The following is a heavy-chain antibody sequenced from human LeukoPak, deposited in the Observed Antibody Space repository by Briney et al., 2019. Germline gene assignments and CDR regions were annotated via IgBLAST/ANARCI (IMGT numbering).Heavy chain of an antibody. Sequence: ASVKVSCKASGYSFNDKYLHWVRQAPGQGLEWMGSINPNSGGTNYAQKFQGRVTMTTDTSMSTAYMELSRLTSDDTAVYYCARAGGRSWFDPWGQGTLVTVSS. J-gene: IGHJ5*02. CDR2: INPNSGGT. CDR3: ARAGGRSWFDP. V-gene: IGHV1-2*02. CDR1: GYSFNDKY.